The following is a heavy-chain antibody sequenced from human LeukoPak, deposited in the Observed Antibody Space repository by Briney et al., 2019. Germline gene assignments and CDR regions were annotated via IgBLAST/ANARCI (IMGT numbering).Heavy chain of an antibody. Sequence: KASETLSLTCTVSGGSISSFYWSWLRQTPGKGLEWLGYISYSGSTNYNPSLKSRVTISVDTSKNQFSLRLSSVTAADTAVYFCARTYGGYYFDYWGQGTLVTVSS. CDR1: GGSISSFY. V-gene: IGHV4-59*08. CDR3: ARTYGGYYFDY. J-gene: IGHJ4*02. D-gene: IGHD5-12*01. CDR2: ISYSGST.